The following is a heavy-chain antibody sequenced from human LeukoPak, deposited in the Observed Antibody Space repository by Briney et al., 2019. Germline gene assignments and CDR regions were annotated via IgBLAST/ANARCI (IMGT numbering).Heavy chain of an antibody. CDR1: GYTFTNYG. V-gene: IGHV1-18*01. D-gene: IGHD3-3*01. Sequence: ASVKVSCKASGYTFTNYGISWVRQAPGQGLEWMGWISAYNGNTNYAQKLQGRVTMTTDTSTSTAYMELRSLTSDDTAVYYCARDQRLLRLTRGGPSDYWGQGTLVTVSS. J-gene: IGHJ4*02. CDR2: ISAYNGNT. CDR3: ARDQRLLRLTRGGPSDY.